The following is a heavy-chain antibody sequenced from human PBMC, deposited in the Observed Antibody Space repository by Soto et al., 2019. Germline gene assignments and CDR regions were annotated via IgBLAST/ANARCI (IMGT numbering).Heavy chain of an antibody. CDR1: GYTLTELS. CDR3: ATQGWGRSGWYYYYYGMDV. CDR2: FDPEDGET. D-gene: IGHD6-19*01. V-gene: IGHV1-24*01. Sequence: ASVKVSCKVSGYTLTELSMHWVRQAPGKGLEWMGGFDPEDGETIYAQKFQGRVTMTEDTSTDTAYMELSSLRSEDTAVYYCATQGWGRSGWYYYYYGMDVWGQGTTVTVSS. J-gene: IGHJ6*02.